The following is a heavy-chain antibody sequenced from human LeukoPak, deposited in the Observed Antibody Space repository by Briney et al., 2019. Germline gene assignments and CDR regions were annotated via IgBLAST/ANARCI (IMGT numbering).Heavy chain of an antibody. Sequence: YWMSWVRQAPGKGLEWVANIKQDGSEKNYVDSVKGRFTISRDNAKNSLYLQVNSLRAEDTAVYYCARDRIAAAGVIVYWGQGALVTVSS. CDR3: ARDRIAAAGVIVY. CDR2: IKQDGSEK. CDR1: YW. J-gene: IGHJ4*02. D-gene: IGHD6-13*01. V-gene: IGHV3-7*01.